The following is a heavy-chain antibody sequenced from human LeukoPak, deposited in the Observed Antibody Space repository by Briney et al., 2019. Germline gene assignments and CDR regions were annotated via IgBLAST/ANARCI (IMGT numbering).Heavy chain of an antibody. D-gene: IGHD6-13*01. CDR3: ARGVYFYSSSWYGNDY. CDR2: INPSGDST. Sequence: ASVKVSCKASGFPFISYYMHWVRQAPGQGLEWMGLINPSGDSTHYAQKFQGRVTMTRNTSISTAYMELSSLRSEDTAVYYCARGVYFYSSSWYGNDYWGQGTLVTVSS. CDR1: GFPFISYY. V-gene: IGHV1-46*01. J-gene: IGHJ4*02.